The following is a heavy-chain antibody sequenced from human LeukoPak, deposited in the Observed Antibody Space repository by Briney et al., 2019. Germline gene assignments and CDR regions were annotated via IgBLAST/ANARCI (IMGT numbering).Heavy chain of an antibody. CDR2: IYHSGST. CDR3: ARGGTAFDI. J-gene: IGHJ3*02. V-gene: IGHV4-30-2*01. Sequence: SETLSLTCAVSGGSISSGHSSWNWFRQPPGKGLEWIGYIYHSGSTYYNPSLKSRVAISVDRSKNQFSLRLRSVTAADTALHYCARGGTAFDIWGQGTMVTVSS. CDR1: GGSISSGHSS. D-gene: IGHD1-26*01.